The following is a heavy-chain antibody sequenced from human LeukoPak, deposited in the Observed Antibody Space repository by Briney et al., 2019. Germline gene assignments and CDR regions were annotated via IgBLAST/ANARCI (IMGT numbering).Heavy chain of an antibody. V-gene: IGHV3-30*18. J-gene: IGHJ4*02. Sequence: GGSLRRTCAASGFTFNTYGMHWVRQAPGKGLEWVAVISYDGSNKYYADSVRGRFTISRDNSKNTLYLQMNSLRIEDTAVYYCAKDSGSSGYPRGFDYWGQGTLVTVSS. D-gene: IGHD3-22*01. CDR2: ISYDGSNK. CDR3: AKDSGSSGYPRGFDY. CDR1: GFTFNTYG.